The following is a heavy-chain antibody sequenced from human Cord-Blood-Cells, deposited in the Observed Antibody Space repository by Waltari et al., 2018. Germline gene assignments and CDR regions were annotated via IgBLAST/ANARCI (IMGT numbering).Heavy chain of an antibody. CDR1: GGSISSYY. J-gene: IGHJ3*02. CDR3: ARDYYLLWSVGGVSAFDI. V-gene: IGHV4-4*07. CDR2: IYTSGST. D-gene: IGHD3-16*01. Sequence: QVQLQESGPGLVKPSETLSLTCTVSGGSISSYYWSWIRQPAGKGLEWIGRIYTSGSTNYNPSLKSRVTMSVDTSKNQFSLKLSSVTAADTAVYYCARDYYLLWSVGGVSAFDIWGQGTMVTVSS.